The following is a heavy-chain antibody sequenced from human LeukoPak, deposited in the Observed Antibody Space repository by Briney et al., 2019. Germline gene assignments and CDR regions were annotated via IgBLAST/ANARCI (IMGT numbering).Heavy chain of an antibody. CDR1: GFTFSSYW. Sequence: QPGGSLRLSCAASGFTFSSYWMHWVRQAPGKGLVWVSRINNDGSSTTYADSVRGRFTISRDNAKNTLNLQMNSLRAEDTAVYYCARPADYGGFEYWGQGTLVTVSS. D-gene: IGHD4-17*01. J-gene: IGHJ4*02. V-gene: IGHV3-74*01. CDR2: INNDGSST. CDR3: ARPADYGGFEY.